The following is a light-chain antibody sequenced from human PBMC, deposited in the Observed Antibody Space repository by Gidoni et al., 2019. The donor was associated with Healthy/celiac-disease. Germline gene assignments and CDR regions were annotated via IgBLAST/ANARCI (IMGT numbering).Light chain of an antibody. Sequence: SYQLTQPLSASVALGQTARITCGGNNMGSKNVHWYQQKPGQAPVLVIYRDSNRPSGIPERFSGSNSGNTATLTISRAQAGDEADYYCQVWDSSTVVFGGGTKLTVL. CDR2: RDS. J-gene: IGLJ2*01. V-gene: IGLV3-9*01. CDR1: NMGSKN. CDR3: QVWDSSTVV.